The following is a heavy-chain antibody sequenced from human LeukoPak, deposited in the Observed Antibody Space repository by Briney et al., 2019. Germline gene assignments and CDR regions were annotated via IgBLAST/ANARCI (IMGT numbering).Heavy chain of an antibody. CDR2: ISSSGDTI. Sequence: GGSLRLSCAASGFIFSDYYMSWIRQAPGKGLEWVSYISSSGDTIYYADSVKGRFTISRDNAKNSLYLQMNSLRAEDTAVYYCARVTSMGGRITILGVANPDAFDIWGQGTMVTVSS. D-gene: IGHD3-3*01. CDR3: ARVTSMGGRITILGVANPDAFDI. V-gene: IGHV3-11*04. J-gene: IGHJ3*02. CDR1: GFIFSDYY.